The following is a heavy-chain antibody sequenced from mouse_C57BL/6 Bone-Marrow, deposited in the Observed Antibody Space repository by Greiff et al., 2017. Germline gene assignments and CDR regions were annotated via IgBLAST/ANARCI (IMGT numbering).Heavy chain of an antibody. J-gene: IGHJ2*01. CDR2: IDPESGDT. V-gene: IGHV14-4*01. CDR1: GFNFKDDY. Sequence: VQLQQSGAELVRPGASVKLSCTASGFNFKDDYMHWVKQRPEQGLEWIGWIDPESGDTEYASKFKGKATITADTSSNTAYLQLSSLTSEDTAVYYCTTGYDGDPFDYWGQGTTLTVSS. D-gene: IGHD2-3*01. CDR3: TTGYDGDPFDY.